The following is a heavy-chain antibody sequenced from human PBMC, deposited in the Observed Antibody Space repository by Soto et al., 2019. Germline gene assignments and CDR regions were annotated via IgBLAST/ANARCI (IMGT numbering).Heavy chain of an antibody. CDR3: ARGTLSFLEWLLSWRISFDP. CDR1: GYTFTSYD. Sequence: GASVKVSCKASGYTFTSYDINWVRQATGQGLEWMGWMNPNSGNTGYAQKFQGRVTMTRNTSISTAYMELSSLRSEDTAVYYCARGTLSFLEWLLSWRISFDPWGQGTLVTVSS. J-gene: IGHJ5*02. D-gene: IGHD3-3*01. V-gene: IGHV1-8*01. CDR2: MNPNSGNT.